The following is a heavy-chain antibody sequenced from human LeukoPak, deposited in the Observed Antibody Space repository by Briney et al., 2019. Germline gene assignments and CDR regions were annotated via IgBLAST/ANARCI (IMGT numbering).Heavy chain of an antibody. CDR3: AKGYCSSTSCPPGWFDP. Sequence: GGSLRLSCAASGFTFSSFAMSWVRQAPGKGLEWVSGISWNSGSIGYADSVKGRFTISRDNAKNSLYLQMNSLRAEDMALYYCAKGYCSSTSCPPGWFDPWGQGTLVTVSS. CDR1: GFTFSSFA. CDR2: ISWNSGSI. V-gene: IGHV3-9*03. J-gene: IGHJ5*02. D-gene: IGHD2-2*01.